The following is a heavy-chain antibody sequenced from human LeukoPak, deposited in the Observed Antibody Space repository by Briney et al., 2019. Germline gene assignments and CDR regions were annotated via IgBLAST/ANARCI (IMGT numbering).Heavy chain of an antibody. Sequence: ASVKVSCKTSGYTFTGYYMHWVRQAPGQGLEWMGWINPNSGGTNYAQKFQGRVTMTRDTSISTAYMELSRLRSDDTAVYYCARGQPGIDAFDIWGQGTMVTVSS. CDR2: INPNSGGT. J-gene: IGHJ3*02. D-gene: IGHD1-26*01. CDR1: GYTFTGYY. CDR3: ARGQPGIDAFDI. V-gene: IGHV1-2*02.